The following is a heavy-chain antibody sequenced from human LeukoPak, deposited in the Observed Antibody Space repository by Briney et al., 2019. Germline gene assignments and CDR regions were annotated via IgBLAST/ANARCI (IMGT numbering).Heavy chain of an antibody. J-gene: IGHJ4*02. CDR2: ITSSSAYI. CDR3: ARYSGTYRDY. Sequence: AGGSLRLSCAASGFTFSNYNMNWVRQAPGKGLEWVSSITSSSAYIFYADSVKGRFTISRDNAKNSLFLQMNGLRADDTAVYYCARYSGTYRDYWGQGTLVTVSS. D-gene: IGHD1-26*01. CDR1: GFTFSNYN. V-gene: IGHV3-21*01.